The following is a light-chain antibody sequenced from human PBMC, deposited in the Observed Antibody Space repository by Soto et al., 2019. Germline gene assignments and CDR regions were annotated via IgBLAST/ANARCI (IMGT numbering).Light chain of an antibody. CDR2: DAS. Sequence: AIQLTQSPSSLSASVGDRVTITCRASQGISSALAWYQQKPGKAPKLLIYDASSLESGVPSRFRDSGSATDFTLTISSLQAEDFATYYCHQFNSYPLSLTFGGGTKVEIK. J-gene: IGKJ4*01. CDR3: HQFNSYPLSLT. CDR1: QGISSA. V-gene: IGKV1-13*02.